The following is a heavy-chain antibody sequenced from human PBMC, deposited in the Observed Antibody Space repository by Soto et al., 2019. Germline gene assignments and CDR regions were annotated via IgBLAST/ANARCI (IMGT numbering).Heavy chain of an antibody. CDR1: GFRFSSYS. CDR2: ITATGDRT. D-gene: IGHD3-22*01. V-gene: IGHV3-23*01. Sequence: GGSLRLSCADSGFRFSSYSMSWVRQTPGKGLEWVAAITATGDRTYYADSVTGRFTISRDNSKKTHYLQMTSLRAEDTAMYYCATMNGYFEYWGQGTTVTVYS. J-gene: IGHJ4*02. CDR3: ATMNGYFEY.